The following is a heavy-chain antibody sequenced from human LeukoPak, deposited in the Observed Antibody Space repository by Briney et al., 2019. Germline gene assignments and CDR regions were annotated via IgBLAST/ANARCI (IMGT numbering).Heavy chain of an antibody. J-gene: IGHJ4*02. Sequence: GESLKFSCKGSGYSFTSYWIGWVRQMPGKGLEWMGTLYPGDSDTRYSPSFQGQVTISADKSISTAYLQWSSLKASDTAMYYCARHSGNSGYDSLDYWGQGTLVTVSS. CDR1: GYSFTSYW. CDR3: ARHSGNSGYDSLDY. V-gene: IGHV5-51*01. CDR2: LYPGDSDT. D-gene: IGHD5-12*01.